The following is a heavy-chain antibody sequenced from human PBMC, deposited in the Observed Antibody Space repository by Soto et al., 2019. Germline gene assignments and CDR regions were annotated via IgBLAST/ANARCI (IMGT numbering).Heavy chain of an antibody. J-gene: IGHJ5*02. CDR2: IFSGGST. D-gene: IGHD3-10*01. CDR3: ARDGYYGSGSLGP. V-gene: IGHV3-53*01. Sequence: GGSLRLSCAASGFTVSSNYMSWVRQAPGKGLEWVSVIFSGGSTYYADSVKARFTISRDNSKNTLYLQMNSLRAEDTAVYYCARDGYYGSGSLGPWGQGTLVTVSS. CDR1: GFTVSSNY.